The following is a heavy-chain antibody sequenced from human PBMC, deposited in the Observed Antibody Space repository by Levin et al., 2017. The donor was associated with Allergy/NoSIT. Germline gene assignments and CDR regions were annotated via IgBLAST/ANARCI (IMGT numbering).Heavy chain of an antibody. CDR1: GFTFDDYT. J-gene: IGHJ4*02. CDR2: ISWDGGST. CDR3: AKDRAPAAAGTTTGAFDY. D-gene: IGHD6-13*01. V-gene: IGHV3-43*01. Sequence: GESLKISCAASGFTFDDYTMHWVRQAPGKGLEWVSLISWDGGSTYYADSVKGRFTISRDNSKNSLYLQMNSLRTEDTALYYCAKDRAPAAAGTTTGAFDYWGQGTLVTVSS.